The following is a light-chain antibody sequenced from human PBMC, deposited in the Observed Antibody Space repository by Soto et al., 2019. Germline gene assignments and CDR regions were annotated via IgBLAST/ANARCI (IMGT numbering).Light chain of an antibody. CDR1: SSDVGSYNY. J-gene: IGLJ2*01. CDR3: SSYTSSSTLV. CDR2: DVS. V-gene: IGLV2-14*01. Sequence: QSVLTQPASVSGSPGQSITISCTGTSSDVGSYNYVSWNQQHPGRAPKLMIFDVSHRPSGVSNRFSGSKSGNTASLTISGLQAEDEADYYCSSYTSSSTLVFGGGTKLTVL.